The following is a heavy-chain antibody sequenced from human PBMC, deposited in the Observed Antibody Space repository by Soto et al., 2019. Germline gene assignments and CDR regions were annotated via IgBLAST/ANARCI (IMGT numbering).Heavy chain of an antibody. CDR2: IYYSGST. J-gene: IGHJ6*03. CDR1: GGSISSYY. V-gene: IGHV4-59*01. CDR3: ARSYYGSGKNYMDV. Sequence: SETLSLTCTVSGGSISSYYWSWIRQPPGKGLEWSGYIYYSGSTNYNPSLKSRVTISVDTSKNQFSLKLSAVTAADTAVYYCARSYYGSGKNYMDVWGKGTTVTVSS. D-gene: IGHD3-10*01.